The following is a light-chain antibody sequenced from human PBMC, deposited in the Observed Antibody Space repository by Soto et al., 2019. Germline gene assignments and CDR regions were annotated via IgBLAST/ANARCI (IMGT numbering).Light chain of an antibody. CDR2: DAS. CDR1: QSVSSY. CDR3: QQRSNWPRT. Sequence: EIVLTQSPATLSLSPGERATLSCRASQSVSSYLAWYQQKPGQAPRLLIYDASNRATGIPARFSGSVSGTDFTLTIRSLEPEDFAVYYCQQRSNWPRTFGQGTKVEIK. V-gene: IGKV3-11*01. J-gene: IGKJ1*01.